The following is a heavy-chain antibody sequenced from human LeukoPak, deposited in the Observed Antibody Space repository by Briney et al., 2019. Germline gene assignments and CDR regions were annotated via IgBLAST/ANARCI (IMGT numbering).Heavy chain of an antibody. CDR1: GFTFSSYG. V-gene: IGHV3-23*01. CDR3: AKDQHSAKKTPFDY. J-gene: IGHJ4*02. Sequence: PGGSLRLSCAASGFTFSSYGMSWVRQAPGKGLEWVSAISGSGGSTYYADSVKGRFTISRDNSKNTLYLQMNSLRAEDTAVYYCAKDQHSAKKTPFDYWGQGTLVTVSS. CDR2: ISGSGGST.